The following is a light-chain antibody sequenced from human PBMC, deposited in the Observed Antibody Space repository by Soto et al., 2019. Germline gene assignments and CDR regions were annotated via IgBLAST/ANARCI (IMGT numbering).Light chain of an antibody. CDR2: AAS. CDR3: QQDDTFPLT. V-gene: IGKV1-12*01. CDR1: QGISSW. Sequence: DIQMTQSPSSVSASVGDRVTITCRASQGISSWVAWYQQKPGKAPNLLIYAASSFQSWVPSRFSGSGSGTEFTLTISSLQPEDFATYYCQQDDTFPLTFGGGTKVEIK. J-gene: IGKJ4*01.